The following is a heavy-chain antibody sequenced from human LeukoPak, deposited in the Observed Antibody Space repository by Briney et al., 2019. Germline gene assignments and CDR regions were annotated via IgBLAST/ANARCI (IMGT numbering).Heavy chain of an antibody. J-gene: IGHJ6*02. Sequence: SETLSLTCTVSGGSISSSRSYWGWIRQPPGKGLEWIGSIYYGGSTYYNPSLKSRVTISVDTSKNQFSLKLSSVTAADMAVYYCAREGSSNWPSNADVWGQGTTVTVSS. CDR3: AREGSSNWPSNADV. V-gene: IGHV4-39*02. D-gene: IGHD6-13*01. CDR2: IYYGGST. CDR1: GGSISSSRSY.